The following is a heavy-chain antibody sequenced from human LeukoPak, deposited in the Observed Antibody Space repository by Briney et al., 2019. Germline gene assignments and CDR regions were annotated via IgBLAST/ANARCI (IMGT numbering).Heavy chain of an antibody. CDR1: GFTFGDHY. J-gene: IGHJ3*02. CDR3: ARDPPMSRNAFDI. D-gene: IGHD3-10*02. CDR2: VSSSGSYI. Sequence: PGGPLRLSCAASGFTFGDHYMNWVRQAPGKGLEWVSFVSSSGSYIYYADSVKGRFTISRDNAKNSMYLQMNSLRADDTAVYYCARDPPMSRNAFDIWGEGTMVTVSS. V-gene: IGHV3-11*04.